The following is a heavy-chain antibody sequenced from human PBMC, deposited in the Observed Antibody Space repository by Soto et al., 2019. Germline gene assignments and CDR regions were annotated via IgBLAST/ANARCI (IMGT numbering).Heavy chain of an antibody. V-gene: IGHV5-51*01. D-gene: IGHD6-13*01. CDR1: GYSFTSYW. CDR2: IYPGDSDT. CDR3: ARQSIPGYSSSWYVRYYYGMDV. J-gene: IGHJ6*02. Sequence: ESLKISCKGSGYSFTSYWIGWVRQMPGKGLEWMGIIYPGDSDTRYSPSFQGQVTISADKSISTAYLQWSSLKASDTAMYYCARQSIPGYSSSWYVRYYYGMDVWGQGTTVTVSS.